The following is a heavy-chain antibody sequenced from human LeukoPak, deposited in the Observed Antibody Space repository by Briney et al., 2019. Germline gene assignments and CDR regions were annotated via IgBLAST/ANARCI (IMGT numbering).Heavy chain of an antibody. CDR3: ARARAVACTAFDY. D-gene: IGHD6-19*01. J-gene: IGHJ4*02. CDR2: ISSDGSNK. CDR1: GFTLSSDA. Sequence: PGRSLRLSCAAYGFTLSSDAMHWVRQAPGRGLGWVAVISSDGSNKYYADSVKGRFTISRDNSKNTLYLQMNSLRAEDTAVYYCARARAVACTAFDYWGQGTLVTVSS. V-gene: IGHV3-30-3*01.